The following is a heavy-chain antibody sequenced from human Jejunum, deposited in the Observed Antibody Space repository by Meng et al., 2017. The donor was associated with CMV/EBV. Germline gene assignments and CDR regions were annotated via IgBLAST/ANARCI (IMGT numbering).Heavy chain of an antibody. J-gene: IGHJ4*02. CDR3: AHLDGTTWYYYDY. CDR1: GFSLNTNRVG. CDR2: IYWNGDK. D-gene: IGHD5-24*01. V-gene: IGHV2-5*01. Sequence: GFSLNTNRVGVAWISQPPGKALEWLAHIYWNGDKYYSTSLKSRLSITKDTSKNQVVLIMTNVDPVDTATYFCAHLDGTTWYYYDYWGQGTLVTVSS.